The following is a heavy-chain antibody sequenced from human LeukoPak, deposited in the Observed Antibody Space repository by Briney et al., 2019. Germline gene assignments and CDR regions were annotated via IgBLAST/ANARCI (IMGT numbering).Heavy chain of an antibody. D-gene: IGHD6-19*01. CDR1: NGSISSYY. J-gene: IGHJ5*02. Sequence: SETLSLICTVSNGSISSYYWSWIRQPAGKGLEWIGRIHASGSTNYNPSLKSRVTMSVDTPKNQFSLKLSSVTAADTAIYFCARGDRAVAGAWGWFDPWGQGTLVTVSS. CDR3: ARGDRAVAGAWGWFDP. V-gene: IGHV4-4*07. CDR2: IHASGST.